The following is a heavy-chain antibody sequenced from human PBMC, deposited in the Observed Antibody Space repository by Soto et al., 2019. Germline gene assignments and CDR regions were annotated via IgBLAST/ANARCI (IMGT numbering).Heavy chain of an antibody. CDR2: IYYSGST. V-gene: IGHV4-31*03. Sequence: SETLSLTCTVSGGSISSGGYYWSWIRQHPGKGLEWIGYIYYSGSTYYNPSLKSRVTISVDTSKNQFSLKLSSVTAADTAVYYCASDQTIFHYYCGMDVWGQGTTVTVSS. CDR1: GGSISSGGYY. D-gene: IGHD2-21*01. J-gene: IGHJ6*02. CDR3: ASDQTIFHYYCGMDV.